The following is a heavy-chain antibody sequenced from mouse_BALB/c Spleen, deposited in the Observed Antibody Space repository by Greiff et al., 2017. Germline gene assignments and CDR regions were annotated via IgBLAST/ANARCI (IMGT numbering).Heavy chain of an antibody. CDR3: ARQVYGSSYGDFDY. J-gene: IGHJ2*01. V-gene: IGHV5-12-1*01. Sequence: DVHLVESGGGLVKPGGSLKLSCAASGFAFSSYDMSWVRQTPEKRLEWVAYISGGGGSTYYPDTVKGRFTISRDNAKNTLYLQMSSLKSEDTAMYYCARQVYGSSYGDFDYWGQGTTLTVSS. D-gene: IGHD1-1*01. CDR1: GFAFSSYD. CDR2: ISGGGGST.